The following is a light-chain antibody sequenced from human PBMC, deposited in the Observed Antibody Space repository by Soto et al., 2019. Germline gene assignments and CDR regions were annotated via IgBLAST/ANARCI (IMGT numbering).Light chain of an antibody. CDR1: QTISSY. Sequence: SQVTKCPSSLSASVGGRVSITCRASQTISSYLNWYQQKPGKAPKLLIFAASSLQSGVPSRFSGSGSWTDFTLTISSLQPEDFATYYCQQSYSTPSTFGRGTRLEIK. CDR3: QQSYSTPST. J-gene: IGKJ5*01. CDR2: AAS. V-gene: IGKV1-39*01.